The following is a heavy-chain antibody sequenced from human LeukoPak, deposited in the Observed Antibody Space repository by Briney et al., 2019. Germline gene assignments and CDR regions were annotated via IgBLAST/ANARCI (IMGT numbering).Heavy chain of an antibody. V-gene: IGHV3-66*01. Sequence: GGSLRLSCVASGFTVSGNYMSWVRQAPGRGLEWVSFINSGGSTYYADSVKGRFTISRDNSKNTLYLQMNSLTAEDTAVYYCARRERLGYSYGRGTFDIWGQGTMVTVSS. CDR1: GFTVSGNY. CDR3: ARRERLGYSYGRGTFDI. CDR2: INSGGST. D-gene: IGHD5-18*01. J-gene: IGHJ3*02.